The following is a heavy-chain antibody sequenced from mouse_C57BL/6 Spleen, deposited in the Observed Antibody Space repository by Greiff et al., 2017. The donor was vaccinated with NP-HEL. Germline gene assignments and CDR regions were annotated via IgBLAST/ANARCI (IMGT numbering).Heavy chain of an antibody. D-gene: IGHD4-1*01. V-gene: IGHV1-7*01. CDR1: GYTFTSYW. CDR3: ARGLTGTEDY. J-gene: IGHJ2*01. CDR2: INPSSGYT. Sequence: VKLQQSGAELAKPGASVTLSCTASGYTFTSYWMHWVKQRPGQGLEWIGYINPSSGYTKYNQKFKDKTTLTADKSSSTAYMQLSSLTYEDSAVYYCARGLTGTEDYWGKGTTLTVSS.